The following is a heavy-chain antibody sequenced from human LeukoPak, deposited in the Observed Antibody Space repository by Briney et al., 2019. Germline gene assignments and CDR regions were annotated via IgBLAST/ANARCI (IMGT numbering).Heavy chain of an antibody. D-gene: IGHD6-19*01. CDR1: GFTFDGYA. J-gene: IGHJ4*02. CDR2: ISWNRGSI. CDR3: AKDTYSSGWYPDY. Sequence: GGSLRLSCAASGFTFDGYAMHWVRQAPGKGLEWVSGISWNRGSIGYADSVKGRFTISRDNAKNSLYLQMNSLRAEDTALYYCAKDTYSSGWYPDYWGQGTLVTVSS. V-gene: IGHV3-9*01.